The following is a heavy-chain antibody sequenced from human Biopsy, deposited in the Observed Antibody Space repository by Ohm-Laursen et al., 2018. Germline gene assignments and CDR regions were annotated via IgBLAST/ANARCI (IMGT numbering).Heavy chain of an antibody. CDR2: MNPKSGKT. CDR1: GYTFTDYD. J-gene: IGHJ4*02. V-gene: IGHV1-8*01. CDR3: ARVGAGAPSIDYFDY. D-gene: IGHD1-26*01. Sequence: ASVKVSCKASGYTFTDYDIIWVRQATRQGPEWMGWMNPKSGKTGYEQKFRGRVTMTSETSICTAYMELSSLGSEDTAVYYCARVGAGAPSIDYFDYWGQGALVTVSS.